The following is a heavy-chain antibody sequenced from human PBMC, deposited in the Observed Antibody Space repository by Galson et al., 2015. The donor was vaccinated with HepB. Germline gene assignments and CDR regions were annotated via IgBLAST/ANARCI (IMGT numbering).Heavy chain of an antibody. V-gene: IGHV1-69*13. Sequence: SVKVSCKASGGTFSSYAISWVRQAPGQGLEWMGGIIPIFGIANYAQKFQDRVTITADESTSTAYMELSSLRSEDTAVYYCARDPPDYYDSSGYQNTDYWGQGTLVTVSS. CDR1: GGTFSSYA. J-gene: IGHJ4*02. CDR2: IIPIFGIA. D-gene: IGHD3-22*01. CDR3: ARDPPDYYDSSGYQNTDY.